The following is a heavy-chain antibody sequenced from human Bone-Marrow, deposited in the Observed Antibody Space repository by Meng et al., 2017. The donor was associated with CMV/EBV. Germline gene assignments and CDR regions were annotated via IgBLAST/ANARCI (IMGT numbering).Heavy chain of an antibody. V-gene: IGHV3-20*04. D-gene: IGHD1-26*01. CDR1: GFTFDDYG. CDR2: INWNGGST. Sequence: GGSLRLSCAASGFTFDDYGMNWVRQAPGKGLEWVSGINWNGGSTSYADSVKGRFTISRDNAKNSLSLQMNSLRAEDTALYYCARGAIWDFFDYWGQGTLVTVSS. CDR3: ARGAIWDFFDY. J-gene: IGHJ4*02.